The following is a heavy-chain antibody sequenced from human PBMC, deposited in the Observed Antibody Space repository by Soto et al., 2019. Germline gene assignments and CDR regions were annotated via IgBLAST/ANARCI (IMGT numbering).Heavy chain of an antibody. Sequence: PSETLSLTCTVSGGSISSSSYYWGWIRQPPGKGLEWIGSIYYSGSTYYNPSLKSRVTISVDTSKNQFSLKLSSVTAADTAVYYCARDPGYCSGGSCQDNNFDYWGQGTLVTVSS. V-gene: IGHV4-39*02. CDR3: ARDPGYCSGGSCQDNNFDY. J-gene: IGHJ4*02. CDR2: IYYSGST. CDR1: GGSISSSSYY. D-gene: IGHD2-15*01.